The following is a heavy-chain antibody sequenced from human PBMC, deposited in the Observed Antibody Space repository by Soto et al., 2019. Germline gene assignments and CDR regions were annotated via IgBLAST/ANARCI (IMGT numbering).Heavy chain of an antibody. Sequence: GASVKVSCKASGGTFSSYAISWVRQAPGQGLEWMGGIIPIFGTANYAQKFQGRVTITADKSTSTAYMELSSLRSEDTAVYYCAGNKLEITIAAAGAFDYWGQGTLVTVSS. CDR1: GGTFSSYA. D-gene: IGHD6-13*01. J-gene: IGHJ4*02. CDR2: IIPIFGTA. V-gene: IGHV1-69*06. CDR3: AGNKLEITIAAAGAFDY.